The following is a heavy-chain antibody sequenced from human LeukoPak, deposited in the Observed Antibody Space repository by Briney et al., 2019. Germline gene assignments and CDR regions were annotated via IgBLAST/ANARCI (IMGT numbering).Heavy chain of an antibody. CDR1: GFPFSSYA. Sequence: GGSLRLSCAASGFPFSSYAMNWVRQAPGKGLEWVSSVTGNGDNTFHADSVKGRFTISRDNSKNMLYLQINSLRAEDTAVYYCARDRNYFEALHRSYWGQGTLVTVSS. CDR3: ARDRNYFEALHRSY. J-gene: IGHJ4*02. D-gene: IGHD3-10*01. CDR2: VTGNGDNT. V-gene: IGHV3-23*01.